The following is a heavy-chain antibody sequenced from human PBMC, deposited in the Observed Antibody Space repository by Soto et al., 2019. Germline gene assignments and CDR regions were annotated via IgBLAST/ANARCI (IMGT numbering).Heavy chain of an antibody. CDR3: ARLFCSGGSCYPGNNWFDP. Sequence: PSETLSLTCTVSGGSISSSSYYWGWIRQPPGKGLEWIGSIYYSGSTYYNPSLKSRVTISVDTSKNQFSLKLSSVTAADTAVYYCARLFCSGGSCYPGNNWFDPWGQGTLVTVSS. CDR2: IYYSGST. J-gene: IGHJ5*02. CDR1: GGSISSSSYY. V-gene: IGHV4-39*01. D-gene: IGHD2-15*01.